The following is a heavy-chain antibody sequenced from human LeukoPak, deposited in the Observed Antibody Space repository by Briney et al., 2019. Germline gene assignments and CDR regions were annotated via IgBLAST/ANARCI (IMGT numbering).Heavy chain of an antibody. Sequence: GGSLRLSCAASGLTFSNYAMSWVRHVAGKGLEWVSLITGDGYSTYYADSVKGRFTVSRDNPKNTLFLQMNRLRVEDTAIYYCAHIYCLGSGSYGDYWGQGTLVTVTS. V-gene: IGHV3-23*01. J-gene: IGHJ4*02. D-gene: IGHD3-10*01. CDR3: AHIYCLGSGSYGDY. CDR1: GLTFSNYA. CDR2: ITGDGYST.